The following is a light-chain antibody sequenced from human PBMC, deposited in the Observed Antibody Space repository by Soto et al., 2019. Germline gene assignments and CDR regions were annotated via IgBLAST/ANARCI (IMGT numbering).Light chain of an antibody. CDR3: SSYTSSTTPWV. CDR2: DVS. Sequence: QSALTQPASVSGSPGQSITISCTGTSSDVGGYNYVSWYQQHPGKAPKLMIYDVSNRPSGVSNRFSGSKSGNTASLTISGLQAEDEADYYCSSYTSSTTPWVFFGGTKLTVL. J-gene: IGLJ3*02. V-gene: IGLV2-14*01. CDR1: SSDVGGYNY.